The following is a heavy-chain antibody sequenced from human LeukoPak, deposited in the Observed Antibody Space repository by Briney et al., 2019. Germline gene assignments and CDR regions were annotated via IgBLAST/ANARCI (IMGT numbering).Heavy chain of an antibody. Sequence: GGSRRLSCAASGFTFSYYWMSWVRQAPGQGLEWVANINQDASVSHYIDSVKGRFTISRDNAKNSLFLQMNRLRAEDTALYYCARKVGDYRGQGTLVAVSS. D-gene: IGHD3-16*01. V-gene: IGHV3-7*01. J-gene: IGHJ4*02. CDR3: ARKVGDY. CDR2: INQDASVS. CDR1: GFTFSYYW.